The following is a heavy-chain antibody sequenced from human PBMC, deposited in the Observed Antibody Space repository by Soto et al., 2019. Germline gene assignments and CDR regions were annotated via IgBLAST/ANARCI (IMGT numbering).Heavy chain of an antibody. D-gene: IGHD6-13*01. CDR1: GASISSHF. Sequence: PSETLSLTCTVSGASISSHFWDWIRQTPGKGLEWIGYIYYSGTTYYNPSLKSRVTISVDRSKNQFSLKLSSVTAADTAVYYCERHPVLEQQLVGDRWFDPWGQGTLVTVSS. CDR2: IYYSGTT. CDR3: ERHPVLEQQLVGDRWFDP. J-gene: IGHJ5*02. V-gene: IGHV4-59*08.